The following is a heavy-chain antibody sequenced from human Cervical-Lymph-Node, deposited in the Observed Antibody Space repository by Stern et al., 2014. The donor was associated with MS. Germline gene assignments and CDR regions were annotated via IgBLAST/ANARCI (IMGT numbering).Heavy chain of an antibody. CDR1: GYTFTHYH. V-gene: IGHV1-46*01. CDR3: ARDMVDADKWFDP. J-gene: IGHJ5*02. CDR2: INPSGGST. D-gene: IGHD2-15*01. Sequence: QVQLVQSGAEVKKPGASVNVSCKASGYTFTHYHIHWVRQAPGQGLEWMAMINPSGGSTTYGQKFHGRLTVTRDTSTSTVYMGLRSLRSDDTALYYCARDMVDADKWFDPWGQGTLVTVSS.